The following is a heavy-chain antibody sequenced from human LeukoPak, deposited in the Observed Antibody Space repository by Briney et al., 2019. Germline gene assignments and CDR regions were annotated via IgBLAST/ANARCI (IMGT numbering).Heavy chain of an antibody. J-gene: IGHJ6*02. D-gene: IGHD3-22*01. V-gene: IGHV4-4*02. CDR3: ARVAHYYDSSGYYPYYYGMDV. Sequence: PSETLSLTCAVSGGSISTNTWWSWVRQPPGKGLEWIGQTSHDGNVDYTPSLKSRVTISVDTSKNQFSLKLSSVTAADTAVYYCARVAHYYDSSGYYPYYYGMDVWGQGTTVTVSS. CDR1: GGSISTNTW. CDR2: TSHDGNV.